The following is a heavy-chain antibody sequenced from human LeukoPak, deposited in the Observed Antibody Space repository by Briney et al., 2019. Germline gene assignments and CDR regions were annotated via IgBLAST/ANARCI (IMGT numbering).Heavy chain of an antibody. Sequence: PGGSLRLSCAASGFTVSGNYMSWIRQAPGKGLQWVSIIYSGGSTYYADSVKGRFTISRDNSKNTLYLQMNSLRAEDTAMYYCARGGSISFYYYYMDVWGKGTTVTVS. CDR2: IYSGGST. CDR3: ARGGSISFYYYYMDV. D-gene: IGHD2-2*01. CDR1: GFTVSGNY. V-gene: IGHV3-66*02. J-gene: IGHJ6*03.